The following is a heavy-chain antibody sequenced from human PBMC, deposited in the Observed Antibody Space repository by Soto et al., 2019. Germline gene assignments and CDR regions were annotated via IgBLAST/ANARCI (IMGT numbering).Heavy chain of an antibody. J-gene: IGHJ4*02. CDR3: ARESKPGVAHRLTNPRANYFDY. CDR1: GGTFSSYA. D-gene: IGHD4-4*01. Sequence: QVQLVQSGAEVKKPGSSVKVSCKASGGTFSSYAISWVRQAPGQGLEWMGGIIPIFGTANYAQKFQGRVTITADESTSTAYMELSSLRSEDTAVYYCARESKPGVAHRLTNPRANYFDYWGQGTLVTVSS. V-gene: IGHV1-69*12. CDR2: IIPIFGTA.